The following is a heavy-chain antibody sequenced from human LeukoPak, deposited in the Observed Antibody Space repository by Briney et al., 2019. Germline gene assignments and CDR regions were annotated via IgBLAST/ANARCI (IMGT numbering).Heavy chain of an antibody. CDR3: AREDG. CDR1: GFPFSSYG. D-gene: IGHD4-17*01. J-gene: IGHJ4*02. V-gene: IGHV3-30*02. CDR2: IRYDGSNK. Sequence: GGSLRLSCAASGFPFSSYGMHWVLQAPGKGLYWVAFIRYDGSNKFYSDSVRGRFTISRDNSKSTLYLQMNSLRPEDTAVYYCAREDGWGQGTLVTVSS.